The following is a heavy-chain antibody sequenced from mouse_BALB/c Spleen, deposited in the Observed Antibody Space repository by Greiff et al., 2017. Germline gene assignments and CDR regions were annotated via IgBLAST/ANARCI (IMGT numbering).Heavy chain of an antibody. CDR2: IWSGGST. CDR1: GFSLTSYG. CDR3: AVYYGNRYWYFDV. Sequence: VQLQESGPGLVQPSQSLSITSTVSGFSLTSYGVHWVRQSPGKGLEWLGVIWSGGSTDYNAAFISRLSISKDNSKSQVFFKMNSLQANDTAIYYCAVYYGNRYWYFDVWGAGTTVTVSS. V-gene: IGHV2-2*02. D-gene: IGHD2-1*01. J-gene: IGHJ1*01.